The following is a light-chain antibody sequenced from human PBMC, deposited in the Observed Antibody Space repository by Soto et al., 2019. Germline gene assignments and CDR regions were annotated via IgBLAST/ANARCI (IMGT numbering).Light chain of an antibody. J-gene: IGKJ5*01. Sequence: IQMTQTPSSLPASLGDRVTISCRASQPISGFLAWYQQRPGEVPRLLIHTASVLQSGVPSRFSGSGSKTNFTLTISSLQPEDVATYYCQNYNLALPTFGQGTRLEIK. CDR3: QNYNLALPT. V-gene: IGKV1-27*01. CDR2: TAS. CDR1: QPISGF.